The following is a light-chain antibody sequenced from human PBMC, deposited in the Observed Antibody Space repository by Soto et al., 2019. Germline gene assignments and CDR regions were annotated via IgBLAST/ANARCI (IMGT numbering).Light chain of an antibody. CDR1: QYINTR. CDR3: HQRQSWPRT. J-gene: IGKJ1*01. CDR2: QTS. V-gene: IGKV3-11*01. Sequence: EIVLTQSPATLSSFPGDRVTLSCRASQYINTRLAWHQHRPGQAPRLLIYQTSLRAAGIPARFSASGSGTDFTLTISEVQPEDFDLYHRHQRQSWPRTFGQRTKFDIK.